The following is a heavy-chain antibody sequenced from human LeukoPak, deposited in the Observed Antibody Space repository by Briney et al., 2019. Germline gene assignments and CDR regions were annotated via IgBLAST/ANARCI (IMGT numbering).Heavy chain of an antibody. D-gene: IGHD2-2*01. CDR1: GFTVSTYY. V-gene: IGHV3-53*03. CDR3: ARGLGYCTSTTCLLPFDY. J-gene: IGHJ4*02. CDR2: IYSGGST. Sequence: GVSLRLSCAASGFTVSTYYMTWVRQPPGEGLECVSVIYSGGSTYYADSVKGRFTVSRDNSKNTLYLQMNSLRAEDTAMYYCARGLGYCTSTTCLLPFDYWGQGTLVTVSS.